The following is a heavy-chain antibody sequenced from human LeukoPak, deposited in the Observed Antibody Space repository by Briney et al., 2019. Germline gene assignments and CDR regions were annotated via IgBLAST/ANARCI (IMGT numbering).Heavy chain of an antibody. CDR1: GFTFSDYY. J-gene: IGHJ6*02. D-gene: IGHD6-13*01. CDR2: ISSSGSTI. CDR3: ARGAVVQQQRDYYYGMDV. Sequence: GGSLRLSCAASGFTFSDYYMSWVRQAPGKGLEWVSYISSSGSTIYHADSVKGRFTISRDNAKNSLYLQMNSLRAEDTAVYYCARGAVVQQQRDYYYGMDVWGQGTTVTVSS. V-gene: IGHV3-11*01.